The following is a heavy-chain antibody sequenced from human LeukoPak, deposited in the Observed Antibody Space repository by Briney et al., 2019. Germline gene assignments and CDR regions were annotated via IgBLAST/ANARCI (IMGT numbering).Heavy chain of an antibody. V-gene: IGHV1-24*01. CDR2: FDPEDGET. Sequence: ASVKVSCKVSGYTLTELSMHWVRQAPGKGLEWMGGFDPEDGETIYAQKFQGRVTMTEDTSTDTAYMELSSLRSEDTAVYYCATGPSYCSGGSCGYYGMDVWGQGTTVTVSS. CDR3: ATGPSYCSGGSCGYYGMDV. CDR1: GYTLTELS. D-gene: IGHD2-15*01. J-gene: IGHJ6*02.